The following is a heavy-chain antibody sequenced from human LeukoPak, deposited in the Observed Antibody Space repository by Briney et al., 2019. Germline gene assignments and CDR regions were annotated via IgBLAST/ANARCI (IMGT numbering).Heavy chain of an antibody. Sequence: ASVKVSCKASGYTFTGYYMHWVRQAPGQGLEWMGWINPNSGGTNYAQKFQGRVTMTRDTSISTGYMELSRLRSDDTAVYYCARDARHCTSSSCYSFYLDSWGQGTLVTVSS. CDR2: INPNSGGT. D-gene: IGHD2-2*01. V-gene: IGHV1-2*02. CDR1: GYTFTGYY. CDR3: ARDARHCTSSSCYSFYLDS. J-gene: IGHJ4*02.